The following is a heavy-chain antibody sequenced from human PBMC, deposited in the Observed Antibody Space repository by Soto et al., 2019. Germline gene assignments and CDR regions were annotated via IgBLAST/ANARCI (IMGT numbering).Heavy chain of an antibody. CDR1: GYSFTKYW. CDR3: ARGASGSYRYYYYYYGMDV. J-gene: IGHJ6*02. Sequence: PGESLKLSCKCSGYSFTKYWIGWVRQMPGKGLEWMAIIYPDESDTRYSPSFQGQVTISADKSISTAYLQWSSLKASDTAMYYCARGASGSYRYYYYYYGMDVWGQGTTVTVSS. D-gene: IGHD1-26*01. V-gene: IGHV5-51*01. CDR2: IYPDESDT.